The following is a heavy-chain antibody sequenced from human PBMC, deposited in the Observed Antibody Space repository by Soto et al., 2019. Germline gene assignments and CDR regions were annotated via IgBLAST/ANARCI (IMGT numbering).Heavy chain of an antibody. CDR2: ISPGDSDV. V-gene: IGHV5-51*01. CDR3: ARTSAAGKYYYGMDV. Sequence: GESLKISCKGSGYTFTNYWIAWVRQMPGNGLEWMGVISPGDSDVRYSPSFQGQVTISVDKSSSTAYLQWSSLKASDTAMYYCARTSAAGKYYYGMDVWGQGTTVTVSS. CDR1: GYTFTNYW. J-gene: IGHJ6*02. D-gene: IGHD6-13*01.